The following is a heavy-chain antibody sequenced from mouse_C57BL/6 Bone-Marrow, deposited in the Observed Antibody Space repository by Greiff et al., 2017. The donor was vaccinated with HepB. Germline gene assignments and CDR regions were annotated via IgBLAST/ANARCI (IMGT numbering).Heavy chain of an antibody. Sequence: QVQLKQSGAELVRPGASVTLSCKASGYTFTDYEMHWVKQTPVHGLEWIGAIDPETGGTAYNQKFKGKAILTADKSSSTAYMELRSLTSEDSAVYYCTTIYYGNWGQGTLVTVSA. D-gene: IGHD2-1*01. V-gene: IGHV1-15*01. CDR1: GYTFTDYE. J-gene: IGHJ3*01. CDR3: TTIYYGN. CDR2: IDPETGGT.